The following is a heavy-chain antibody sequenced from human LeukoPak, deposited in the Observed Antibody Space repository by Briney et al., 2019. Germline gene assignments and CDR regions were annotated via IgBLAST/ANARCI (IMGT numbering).Heavy chain of an antibody. CDR1: GGSISSYY. Sequence: PSETLSLTCTVSGGSISSYYWSWIRQPPGKGLEWIGYIYYSGSTNYTPSLKSRVTISVDTSKNQFSLKLSSVTAADTAVYYCARTDIPWRFDPWGPGTLVTVSS. CDR2: IYYSGST. J-gene: IGHJ5*02. D-gene: IGHD2-15*01. V-gene: IGHV4-59*01. CDR3: ARTDIPWRFDP.